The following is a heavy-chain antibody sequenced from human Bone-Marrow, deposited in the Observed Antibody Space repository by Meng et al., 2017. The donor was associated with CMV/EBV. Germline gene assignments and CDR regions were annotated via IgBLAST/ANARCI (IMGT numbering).Heavy chain of an antibody. CDR1: GFTFSSYG. CDR3: ARDRDWELFDY. J-gene: IGHJ4*02. V-gene: IGHV3-74*03. Sequence: VELVESGGGVVQPGRSLRLSCAASGFTFSSYGMHWVRQAPGKGLVWVSRINTDANERTYEDSVKGRFSITRDNAKNTVFLQMNSLRAEDTAIYYCARDRDWELFDYWGQGILVTVSS. D-gene: IGHD3-10*01. CDR2: INTDANER.